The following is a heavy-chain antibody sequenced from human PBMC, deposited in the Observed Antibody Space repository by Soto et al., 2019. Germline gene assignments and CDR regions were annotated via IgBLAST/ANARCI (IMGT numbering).Heavy chain of an antibody. Sequence: GGSLRLSCAASGFTFSSYSMNWVRQAPGKGLEWVSSISSSSSYIYYADSVKGRFTISRDNAKNSLYLQMNSLRAEDTAVYYCAREYGSGRVDWFAPWGQGTLVTVSS. CDR3: AREYGSGRVDWFAP. CDR1: GFTFSSYS. J-gene: IGHJ5*02. D-gene: IGHD3-10*01. V-gene: IGHV3-21*01. CDR2: ISSSSSYI.